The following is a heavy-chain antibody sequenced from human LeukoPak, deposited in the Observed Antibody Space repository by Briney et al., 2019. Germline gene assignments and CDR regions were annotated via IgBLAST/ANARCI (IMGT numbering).Heavy chain of an antibody. J-gene: IGHJ4*02. CDR1: GFTFDDYG. CDR2: ISSSSSYI. V-gene: IGHV3-21*01. CDR3: ARSPWEWELLFDY. D-gene: IGHD1-26*01. Sequence: TTGGSLRLSCAASGFTFDDYGMNWVRQAPGKGLEWVSSISSSSSYIYYADSVKGRFTISRDNAKNSLYLQMNSLRAEDTAVYYCARSPWEWELLFDYWGQGTLVTVSS.